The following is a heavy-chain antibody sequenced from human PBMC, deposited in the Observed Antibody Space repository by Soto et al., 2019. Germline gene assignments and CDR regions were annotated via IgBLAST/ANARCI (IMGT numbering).Heavy chain of an antibody. V-gene: IGHV3-74*01. J-gene: IGHJ5*02. CDR3: TRDYMIRGRDSNWFDP. CDR1: GFTFSTYW. CDR2: ISPDGRGS. D-gene: IGHD3-16*01. Sequence: GGSLRLSCAASGFTFSTYWMHWVRQVPGKGLVWLSRISPDGRGSTYADSVKGRLTISRDNAKSTLYLQINSLRAEDSAMYYCTRDYMIRGRDSNWFDPWGQGTLVIVSS.